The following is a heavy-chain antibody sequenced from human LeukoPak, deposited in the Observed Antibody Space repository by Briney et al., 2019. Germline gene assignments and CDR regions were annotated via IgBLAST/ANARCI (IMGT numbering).Heavy chain of an antibody. Sequence: SETLSLTCAVYGGSFSGYYWSWIRQPPGKGLEWIGEINHSGSTNYNPSLKSRVTISVDTSKNQFSLKLSSVTAADTAIYYCARHRRVSTIPSEFDYWGQGTLVTVSS. D-gene: IGHD5/OR15-5a*01. CDR3: ARHRRVSTIPSEFDY. CDR2: INHSGST. J-gene: IGHJ4*02. V-gene: IGHV4-34*01. CDR1: GGSFSGYY.